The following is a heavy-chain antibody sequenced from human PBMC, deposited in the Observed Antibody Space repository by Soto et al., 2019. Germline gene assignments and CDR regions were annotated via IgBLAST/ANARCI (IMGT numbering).Heavy chain of an antibody. CDR3: ARDPGYCSSTSCYVSAWFDP. J-gene: IGHJ5*02. Sequence: GSLRLSRAASGLTFSSYSMNWVRQAPGKGLEWFSYISSSSSTIYYADSVKGRFTISRDNAKNSLYLQMNSLRDEDTAVYYCARDPGYCSSTSCYVSAWFDPWGQGTLVTVSS. CDR1: GLTFSSYS. D-gene: IGHD2-2*01. V-gene: IGHV3-48*02. CDR2: ISSSSSTI.